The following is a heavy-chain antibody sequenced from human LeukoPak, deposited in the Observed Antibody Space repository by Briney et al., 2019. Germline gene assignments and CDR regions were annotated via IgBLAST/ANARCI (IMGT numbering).Heavy chain of an antibody. Sequence: SETLSLTCTVSGGSISSYYWSWIRQPPGKGLEGIGYIYYSGSTNYNPSLKSRVTISVDTSKNQFSLKLSSVTAADTAVYYCARVEAAAGYGMDVWGQGTTVTVSS. CDR3: ARVEAAAGYGMDV. V-gene: IGHV4-59*01. D-gene: IGHD6-13*01. CDR2: IYYSGST. J-gene: IGHJ6*02. CDR1: GGSISSYY.